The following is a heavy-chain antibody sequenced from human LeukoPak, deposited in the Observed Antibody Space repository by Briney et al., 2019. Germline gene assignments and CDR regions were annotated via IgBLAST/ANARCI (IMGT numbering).Heavy chain of an antibody. Sequence: FQGRVTITRDTSASTAYMELSSLRSEDTAVYYCARDPGVSAWQMAIDYWGQGTLVTVSS. V-gene: IGHV1-3*01. J-gene: IGHJ4*02. CDR3: ARDPGVSAWQMAIDY. D-gene: IGHD6-19*01.